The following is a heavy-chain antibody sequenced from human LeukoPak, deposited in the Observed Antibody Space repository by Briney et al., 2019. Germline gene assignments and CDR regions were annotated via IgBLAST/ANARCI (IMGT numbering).Heavy chain of an antibody. V-gene: IGHV4-61*02. CDR1: GGSISSGSYY. J-gene: IGHJ6*03. CDR3: ARITYQLLNLGHYYYYMDV. Sequence: SETLSFTCTVSGGSISSGSYYWSWIRQPAGKGLEWIGRIYTSGSTNYNPSLKSRVTISVDTSKNQFSLKLSSVTAADTAVYYCARITYQLLNLGHYYYYMDVWGKGTTVTVSS. CDR2: IYTSGST. D-gene: IGHD2-2*01.